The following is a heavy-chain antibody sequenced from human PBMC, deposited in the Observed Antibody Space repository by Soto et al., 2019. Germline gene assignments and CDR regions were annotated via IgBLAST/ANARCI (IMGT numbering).Heavy chain of an antibody. CDR1: GGTFSSYA. J-gene: IGHJ4*02. CDR3: AREGSIAVASRVGMT. V-gene: IGHV1-69*01. D-gene: IGHD6-19*01. CDR2: IIPICGTA. Sequence: QVQLVQSGAEVKKPGSSVKVSCKASGGTFSSYAISWVRQAPGQGLEWMGGIIPICGTANYAQKFQGRVTITADESTSTAYMELSSLRSEDRAVYYWAREGSIAVASRVGMTWCRGTLVTVSS.